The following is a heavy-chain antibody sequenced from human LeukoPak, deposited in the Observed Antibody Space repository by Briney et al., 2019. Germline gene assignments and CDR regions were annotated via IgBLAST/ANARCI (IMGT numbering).Heavy chain of an antibody. Sequence: GGSLRLSCAASGFTFSNYWMSWVRQAPGKGLEWVAVISYDGSNKYYADSVKGRFTISRDNSKNTLYLQMNSLRAEDTAVYYCARGTYYYDSSGPNADYWGQGTLVTVSS. CDR3: ARGTYYYDSSGPNADY. CDR2: ISYDGSNK. V-gene: IGHV3-30-3*01. J-gene: IGHJ4*02. D-gene: IGHD3-22*01. CDR1: GFTFSNYW.